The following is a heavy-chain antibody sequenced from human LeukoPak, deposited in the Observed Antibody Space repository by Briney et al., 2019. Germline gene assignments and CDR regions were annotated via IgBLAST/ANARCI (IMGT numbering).Heavy chain of an antibody. Sequence: GGSLRLSCAASGFTFSSFGMHWVRQTPGKGLDWVAFISSDGGNKYYADSVKGRFTISRDNSKNTLYLQMNSLRVEDTATYYCAKDDLTGIAALGRPHWFDPWGQGALVIVSS. V-gene: IGHV3-30*18. CDR3: AKDDLTGIAALGRPHWFDP. CDR2: ISSDGGNK. J-gene: IGHJ5*02. CDR1: GFTFSSFG. D-gene: IGHD6-13*01.